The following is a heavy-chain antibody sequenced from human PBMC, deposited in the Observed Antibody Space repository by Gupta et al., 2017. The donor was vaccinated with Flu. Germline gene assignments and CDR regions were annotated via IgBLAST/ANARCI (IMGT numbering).Heavy chain of an antibody. CDR1: GGSFSGYY. V-gene: IGHV4-34*01. J-gene: IGHJ2*01. CDR2: INHSGST. D-gene: IGHD2-15*01. CDR3: ARGVVVAATEPQKTPTRCWYCDL. Sequence: QVQLQQWGAGLLKPSETLSLTCAVYGGSFSGYYWSWIRQPPGKGLEWIGEINHSGSTNYNPSLKSRVTISVDTSKNQFSLKLSSVTAADTAVYYCARGVVVAATEPQKTPTRCWYCDLWGRGTLVTVSS.